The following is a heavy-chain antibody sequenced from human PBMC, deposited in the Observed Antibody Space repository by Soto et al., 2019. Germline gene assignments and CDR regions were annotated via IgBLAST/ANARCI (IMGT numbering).Heavy chain of an antibody. CDR2: INPNSGGT. D-gene: IGHD3-22*01. CDR1: GYTFTGYY. V-gene: IGHV1-2*02. J-gene: IGHJ6*02. CDR3: ARDYYDSSGYYYYYGMDV. Sequence: PSVKVSCKASGYTFTGYYMHWVRQAPGQGLEWMGWINPNSGGTNYAQKFQGRVTMTRDTSISTAYMELSRLRSDDTAVYYCARDYYDSSGYYYYYGMDVWGQGTTVTVSS.